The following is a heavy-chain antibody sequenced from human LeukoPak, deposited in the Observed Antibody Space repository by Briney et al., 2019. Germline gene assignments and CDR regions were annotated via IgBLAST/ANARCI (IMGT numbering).Heavy chain of an antibody. Sequence: SETLSLTCAVYGGSFSGYYWSWIRQPPGKGLEWIGEINHSGSTNYNPSLKSRVTISVDTSKNQFSLKLSSVTAADTAVYYCARGHGYYDFWSGYHVRGYYMDVWGKGTTVTVSS. CDR1: GGSFSGYY. J-gene: IGHJ6*03. CDR3: ARGHGYYDFWSGYHVRGYYMDV. CDR2: INHSGST. V-gene: IGHV4-34*01. D-gene: IGHD3-3*01.